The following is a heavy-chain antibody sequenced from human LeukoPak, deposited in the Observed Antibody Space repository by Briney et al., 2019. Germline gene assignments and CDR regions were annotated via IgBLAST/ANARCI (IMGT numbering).Heavy chain of an antibody. CDR1: GGSISSYY. V-gene: IGHV4-4*07. J-gene: IGHJ6*03. CDR3: ARDHYDILTGYRGDYYYYMDV. Sequence: SETLSLTCTVSGGSISSYYWSWIRQPAGKGLEWIGRIYTSGSTNYNPSLKSRVTMSVDTSKNQFSLKLSSVTAADTAVHYCARDHYDILTGYRGDYYYYMDVWGKGTTVTISS. D-gene: IGHD3-9*01. CDR2: IYTSGST.